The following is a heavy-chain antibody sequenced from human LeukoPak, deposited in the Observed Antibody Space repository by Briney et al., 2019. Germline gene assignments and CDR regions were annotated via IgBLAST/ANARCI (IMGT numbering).Heavy chain of an antibody. Sequence: RTSETLSLTCTISGDFFSGDPFNNNFWNWIRQPAGRGLEWVGRISTTGSTNYNPSLKSRVTMSGDTSKNHFSLQLTSVTAADTAVYYCARDGRAFELSPVHFDFWGQGILVTVSS. V-gene: IGHV4-4*07. CDR1: GDFFSGDPFNNNF. J-gene: IGHJ4*02. CDR3: ARDGRAFELSPVHFDF. CDR2: ISTTGST. D-gene: IGHD3-3*02.